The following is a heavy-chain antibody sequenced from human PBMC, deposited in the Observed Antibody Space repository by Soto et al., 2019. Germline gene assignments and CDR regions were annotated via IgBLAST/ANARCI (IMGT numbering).Heavy chain of an antibody. CDR1: GGSISSYY. D-gene: IGHD6-19*01. CDR3: AREIGVAGNDWFDP. J-gene: IGHJ5*02. Sequence: QVQLQESGPGLVKPSETLSLTCTVSGGSISSYYWGWIRQPPGKGLEWIGYMYSSVYSSGSTNYNPSLKSRVTISEDKSKNQFFLKLSSVTAADTAVYYCAREIGVAGNDWFDPWGQGTLVTVSS. CDR2: MYSSVYSSGST. V-gene: IGHV4-59*12.